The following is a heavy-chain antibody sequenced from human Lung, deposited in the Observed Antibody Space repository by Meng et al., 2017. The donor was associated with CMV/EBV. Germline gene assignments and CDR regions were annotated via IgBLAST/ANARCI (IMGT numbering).Heavy chain of an antibody. CDR1: GDIVSSNSAA. CDR3: ARGINGGCGD. Sequence: QGQTQQSGPGLVKPSQTLSLTCAISGDIVSSNSAAWHWIRQSPSRGLEWLGRTYYRSKWYHEYAVSVKSRITISPDTPKNQFSLQLNSMTPEDTAVYYCARGINGGCGDWGQGTLVTVSS. V-gene: IGHV6-1*01. CDR2: TYYRSKWYH. D-gene: IGHD4-23*01. J-gene: IGHJ4*02.